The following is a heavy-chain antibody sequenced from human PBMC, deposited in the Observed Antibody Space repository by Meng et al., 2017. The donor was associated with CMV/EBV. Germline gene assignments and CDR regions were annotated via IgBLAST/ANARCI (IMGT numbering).Heavy chain of an antibody. Sequence: SETLSLTCAVYGGSFSGYYWSWIRQPPGKGLEWIGEINHSGSTNYNPSLKSRVTISVDTSKNQFSLKLSSVTAADTAVYYCAREGSGDYFDYWGQGTLVTVSS. CDR3: AREGSGDYFDY. V-gene: IGHV4-34*01. J-gene: IGHJ4*02. D-gene: IGHD3-10*01. CDR2: INHSGST. CDR1: GGSFSGYY.